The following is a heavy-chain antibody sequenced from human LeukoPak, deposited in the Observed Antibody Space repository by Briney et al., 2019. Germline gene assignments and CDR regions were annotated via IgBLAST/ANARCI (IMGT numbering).Heavy chain of an antibody. Sequence: GGSLRLSCAASEFSVGSNYMTWVRQAPGKGLEWVSLIYSGGSTYYADSVKGRFTISRDNSKNTLYLQMNSLRAEDTAVYYCAKSRGFGEFDYWGQGTLVTVSS. CDR1: EFSVGSNY. CDR2: IYSGGST. V-gene: IGHV3-66*02. CDR3: AKSRGFGEFDY. D-gene: IGHD3-10*01. J-gene: IGHJ4*02.